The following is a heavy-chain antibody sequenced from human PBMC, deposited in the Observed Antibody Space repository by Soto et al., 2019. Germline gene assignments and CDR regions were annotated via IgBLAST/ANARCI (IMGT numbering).Heavy chain of an antibody. CDR1: GYTFTSYG. Sequence: ASVKVSCKASGYTFTSYGISWVRQAPGQGLEWMGWISAYNGNTNYAQKLQGRVTMTTDTSTSTAYMELRSLRSGDTAVYYCARAAYSSSWEAYYYYYYMDVWGKGTTVTVSS. D-gene: IGHD6-13*01. CDR3: ARAAYSSSWEAYYYYYYMDV. V-gene: IGHV1-18*01. J-gene: IGHJ6*03. CDR2: ISAYNGNT.